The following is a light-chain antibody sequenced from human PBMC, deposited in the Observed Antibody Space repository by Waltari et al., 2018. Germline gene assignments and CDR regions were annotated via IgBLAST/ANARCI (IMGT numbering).Light chain of an antibody. CDR3: QVWAGSDYDVA. Sequence: SFVLTQAPSVSVAPGQTARITCGGHNIGVYGARRYQHHPGQAPGLVVYDNSARPSGIPERFSGSSSANTATLTISRVEAGDEADYYCQVWAGSDYDVAFGGGTKL. CDR1: NIGVYG. CDR2: DNS. J-gene: IGLJ2*01. V-gene: IGLV3-21*02.